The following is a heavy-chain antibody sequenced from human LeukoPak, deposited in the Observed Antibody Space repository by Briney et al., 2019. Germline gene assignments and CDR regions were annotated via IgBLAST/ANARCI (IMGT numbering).Heavy chain of an antibody. Sequence: PGGSLRLSCAASGFTFSSYAMSWVRQAPGKGLEWVSAISGSGGSTYYTDSVKGRFTISRDNSKNTLYLQMNSLRAEDTAVYYCAKVRALYGSDYYFDYWGQGTLVTVSS. V-gene: IGHV3-23*01. CDR3: AKVRALYGSDYYFDY. CDR2: ISGSGGST. D-gene: IGHD3-10*01. CDR1: GFTFSSYA. J-gene: IGHJ4*02.